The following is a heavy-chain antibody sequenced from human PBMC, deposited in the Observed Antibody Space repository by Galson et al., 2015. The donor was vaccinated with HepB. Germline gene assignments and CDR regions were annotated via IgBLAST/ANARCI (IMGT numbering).Heavy chain of an antibody. J-gene: IGHJ4*02. CDR2: IAYHGTNK. D-gene: IGHD2-21*01. CDR3: ARDLPGGPHNFDY. V-gene: IGHV3-30-3*01. Sequence: SLRLSCDASGHTFSSFPMHWVGQAPGKGLGWVTAIAYHGTNKFYADSVRGRFTISRESSKDTLYLQMNSLRREDTAVYYCARDLPGGPHNFDYWGQGTLVTVSS. CDR1: GHTFSSFP.